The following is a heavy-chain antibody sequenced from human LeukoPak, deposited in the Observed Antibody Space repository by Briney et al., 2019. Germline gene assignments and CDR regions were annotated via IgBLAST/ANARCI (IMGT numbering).Heavy chain of an antibody. CDR1: GGSLSGYY. D-gene: IGHD3-10*01. CDR2: INHSGST. Sequence: SETLSLTCAVYGGSLSGYYWSWIRQPPGKGLEWIGEINHSGSTNYNPSLKSRVTISVDTSKNQFSLKLSSVTAADTAVYYCARRRTPYYYGSGSRTNWFDPWGQGTLVTVSS. CDR3: ARRRTPYYYGSGSRTNWFDP. V-gene: IGHV4-34*01. J-gene: IGHJ5*02.